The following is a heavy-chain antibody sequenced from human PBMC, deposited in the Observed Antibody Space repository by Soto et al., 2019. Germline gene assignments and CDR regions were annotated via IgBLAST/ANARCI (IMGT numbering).Heavy chain of an antibody. CDR3: ARRYIVTEAAGTGFDP. J-gene: IGHJ5*02. D-gene: IGHD6-13*01. CDR2: IIPIFGTA. CDR1: GGTFSSYA. V-gene: IGHV1-69*06. Sequence: SVKVSCKASGGTFSSYAISWVRQAPGQGLEWMGGIIPIFGTANYAQKFQGRVTITADKSTSTAYMELSSLRSEDTAVYYCARRYIVTEAAGTGFDPWGQGTLVTVSS.